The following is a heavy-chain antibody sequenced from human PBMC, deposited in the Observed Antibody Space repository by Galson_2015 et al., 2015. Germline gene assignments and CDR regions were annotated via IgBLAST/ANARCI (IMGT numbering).Heavy chain of an antibody. CDR1: GFTFSSYW. CDR3: ALRSSGWYLYFQH. D-gene: IGHD6-19*01. J-gene: IGHJ1*01. CDR2: IKQDGSEK. V-gene: IGHV3-7*01. Sequence: SLRLSCAASGFTFSSYWMSWVRQAPGKGLEWVANIKQDGSEKYYVDSVKGRFTISRDNSKNSLYLQMNSLRAEDTAVYYCALRSSGWYLYFQHWGQGSLVTVSS.